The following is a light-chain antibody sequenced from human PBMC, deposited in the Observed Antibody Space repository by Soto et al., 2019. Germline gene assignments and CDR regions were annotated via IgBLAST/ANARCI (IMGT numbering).Light chain of an antibody. CDR3: QQYNSYSRT. V-gene: IGKV1-5*03. Sequence: DIQMTQSTSTLSASVVDRVTITCLASQSISSWLAWYQQKPGKAPKLLIYKASSLESGVPSRFSGIGSGTEFTLTISSLQPDDFATYYCQQYNSYSRTFGQGTKVDI. J-gene: IGKJ1*01. CDR1: QSISSW. CDR2: KAS.